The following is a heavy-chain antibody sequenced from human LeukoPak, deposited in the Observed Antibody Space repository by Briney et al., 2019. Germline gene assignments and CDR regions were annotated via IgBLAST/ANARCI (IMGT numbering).Heavy chain of an antibody. CDR2: IYYSGST. CDR3: ARAGYSSSWYTFDI. J-gene: IGHJ3*02. V-gene: IGHV4-61*08. D-gene: IGHD6-13*01. Sequence: SQTLSLTCTVSGGSISSGDYYWRWIRQPPGKGLEWIGYIYYSGSTNYNPSLKSRVTISVDTSKNQFSLKLSSVTAADTAVYYCARAGYSSSWYTFDIWGQGTMVTVSS. CDR1: GGSISSGDYY.